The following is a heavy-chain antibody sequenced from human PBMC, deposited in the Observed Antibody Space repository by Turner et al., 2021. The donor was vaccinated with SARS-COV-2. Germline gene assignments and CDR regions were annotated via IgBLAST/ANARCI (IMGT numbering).Heavy chain of an antibody. V-gene: IGHV4-39*01. CDR1: GGAMSSSSYF. J-gene: IGHJ6*02. D-gene: IGHD2-15*01. Sequence: QLQLQGSGPGLGKPSGTLSLTCPVPGGAMSSSSYFLGWIRQPPGKGLEWIGYFYKIGSIDYNPSLRSRVTISVDTSKNQLSLNLISVTAADTAGYYCARHQGSGSGYDHGMNVWGQGTAVIVSS. CDR2: FYKIGSI. CDR3: ARHQGSGSGYDHGMNV.